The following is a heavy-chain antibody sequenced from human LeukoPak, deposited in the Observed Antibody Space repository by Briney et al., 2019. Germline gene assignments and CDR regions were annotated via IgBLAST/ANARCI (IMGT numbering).Heavy chain of an antibody. D-gene: IGHD6-19*01. CDR2: TYYRSKWYN. Sequence: SQTLSLTCAISGDSVSSNSAAWNWIRQSPSRGLEWLGRTYYRSKWYNDYAVSVKSRITINPDTSKNQFSLQLNSVTPEDTAVYYCVLGTLQGIAVAGTPTGDWGQGTLVTVSS. CDR3: VLGTLQGIAVAGTPTGD. V-gene: IGHV6-1*01. CDR1: GDSVSSNSAA. J-gene: IGHJ4*02.